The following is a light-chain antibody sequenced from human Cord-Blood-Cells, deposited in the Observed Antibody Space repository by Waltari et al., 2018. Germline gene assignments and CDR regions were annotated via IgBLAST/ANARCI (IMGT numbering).Light chain of an antibody. CDR2: DVS. V-gene: IGLV2-14*01. J-gene: IGLJ1*01. CDR3: SSYTSSSTLP. Sequence: QSALTQPASVSGSPGQSITISCTGTSSDVGGYNYVSWYQPHPGKAPKLMIYDVSNRPSGVSNRFSGSKSGNTASLTISGLQAEDEADYYCSSYTSSSTLPFGTGTKVTVL. CDR1: SSDVGGYNY.